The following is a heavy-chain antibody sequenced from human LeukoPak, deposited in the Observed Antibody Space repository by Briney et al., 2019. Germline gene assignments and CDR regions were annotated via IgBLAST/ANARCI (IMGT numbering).Heavy chain of an antibody. J-gene: IGHJ5*02. CDR1: GGTFSSYA. CDR3: ARDRKQGSYRYNYFDI. D-gene: IGHD3-16*02. CDR2: IIPIFGTA. Sequence: SVKVSCKASGGTFSSYAISWVRQAPGQGLEWMGGIIPIFGTANYAQKFQGRVTITADKSTSTAYMELSSLISEDTAVYYCARDRKQGSYRYNYFDIWGQGTLVTVSS. V-gene: IGHV1-69*06.